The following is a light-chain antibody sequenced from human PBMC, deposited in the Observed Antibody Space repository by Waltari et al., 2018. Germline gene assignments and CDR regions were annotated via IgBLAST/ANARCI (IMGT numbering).Light chain of an antibody. Sequence: DIQLTQSPSFLSASVGDRVAITCRASQDISTYLAWYQQKPGKAPRLRIYPASTLQNGVPLRFSGSGSGTEFTLTITNLQPEDFAAYYCQQFNAYPLFTFGPGTKLDIK. J-gene: IGKJ3*01. CDR1: QDISTY. V-gene: IGKV1-9*01. CDR3: QQFNAYPLFT. CDR2: PAS.